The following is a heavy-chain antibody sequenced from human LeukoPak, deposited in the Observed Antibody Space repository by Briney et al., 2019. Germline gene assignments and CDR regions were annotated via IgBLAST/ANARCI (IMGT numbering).Heavy chain of an antibody. CDR1: GFTVSSTH. V-gene: IGHV3-53*01. D-gene: IGHD4-17*01. CDR3: AREVHSYGTPLGLDV. CDR2: LYSGDST. Sequence: GGSLRLSCAASGFTVSSTHMSWVRQAPGKGLYWVPVLYSGDSTSYADSVKGRFTISRDNVKNTVYLQMNNLRVEDTAVYYCAREVHSYGTPLGLDVWGQGTTVTVSS. J-gene: IGHJ6*02.